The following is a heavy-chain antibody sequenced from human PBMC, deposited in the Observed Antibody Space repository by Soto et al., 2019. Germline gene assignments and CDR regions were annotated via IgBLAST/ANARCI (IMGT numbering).Heavy chain of an antibody. D-gene: IGHD6-13*01. CDR2: IYYSGST. J-gene: IGHJ6*02. Sequence: SETLSLTCTVSGGSISSSSYYWGWIRQPPGKGLEWIGSIYYSGSTYYNPSLKSRVTISVDTSKNQFSLKLSSVTAADTAVYYCASLAAAGLYDMDVWGQGTTVTVSS. CDR1: GGSISSSSYY. CDR3: ASLAAAGLYDMDV. V-gene: IGHV4-39*01.